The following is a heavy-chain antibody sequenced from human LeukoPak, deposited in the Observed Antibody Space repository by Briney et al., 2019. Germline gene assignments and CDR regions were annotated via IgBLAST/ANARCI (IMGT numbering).Heavy chain of an antibody. V-gene: IGHV3-48*03. J-gene: IGHJ4*02. CDR3: ARALGGSYESVESIDY. CDR2: ISSSVSTI. CDR1: GFTFSSYE. Sequence: GGSLRLSCAASGFTFSSYEMNGVRQAPGKGLEWVSYISSSVSTIYYADSVKGRSTISRDNAKNSLYLQMHSLRAEDTAVYYCARALGGSYESVESIDYWGQGTLVTVSS. D-gene: IGHD1-26*01.